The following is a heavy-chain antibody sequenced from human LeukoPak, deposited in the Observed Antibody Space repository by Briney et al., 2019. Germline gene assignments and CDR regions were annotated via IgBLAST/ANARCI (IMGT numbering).Heavy chain of an antibody. D-gene: IGHD3-9*01. CDR2: IFSGGNT. V-gene: IGHV3-66*01. J-gene: IGHJ4*02. Sequence: GGSLRLSCAASGFTVSSNYMSWVRQAPGKGLEWVSVIFSGGNTYYADSVKGRFTISRDNSKNTLYLQMNSLRAEDTAVYYCATNFDWFYYFDYWGQGTLVTVSS. CDR1: GFTVSSNY. CDR3: ATNFDWFYYFDY.